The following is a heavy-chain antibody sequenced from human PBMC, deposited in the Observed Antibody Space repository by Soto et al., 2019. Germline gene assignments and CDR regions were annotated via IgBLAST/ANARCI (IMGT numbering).Heavy chain of an antibody. J-gene: IGHJ5*02. CDR3: AKGPDRSRWQADWFVP. Sequence: AGGSLSLSGAASGFTFSSYSMSWVRQAPGKGLEWVSAISGSGGSTYYADSVKGRFTISRDNSKNTLYLQMNSLRAEDTAVYYCAKGPDRSRWQADWFVPWGQAVRVHVSS. D-gene: IGHD6-13*01. V-gene: IGHV3-23*01. CDR1: GFTFSSYS. CDR2: ISGSGGST.